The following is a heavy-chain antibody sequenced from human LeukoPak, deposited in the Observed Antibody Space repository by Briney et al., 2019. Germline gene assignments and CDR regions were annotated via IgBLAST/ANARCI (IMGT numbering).Heavy chain of an antibody. D-gene: IGHD4-11*01. CDR2: IYYSGST. CDR1: GGYMSSHY. V-gene: IGHV4-59*11. Sequence: SETLALTCTVSGGYMSSHYWSWIRQPPGKGLEWIGYIYYSGSTNYNPSLKSRVTISVDTSKNQFSLKLSSVTAADTAVYYCARSKEDAFDIWGQGTMVTVSS. J-gene: IGHJ3*02. CDR3: ARSKEDAFDI.